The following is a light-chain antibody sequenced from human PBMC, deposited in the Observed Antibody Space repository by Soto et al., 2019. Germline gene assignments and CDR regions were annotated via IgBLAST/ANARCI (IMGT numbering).Light chain of an antibody. J-gene: IGKJ4*01. V-gene: IGKV1-5*03. CDR1: QSISSW. CDR3: QQYNSYPLT. Sequence: DIQMTQSPSTLSASVGDRVTITCRASQSISSWLAWYQQKPGKAPKLLIYKASSLESGVPSRFSGSGSGTEFTLTISSLQPDDLATDYCQQYNSYPLTFGGGTKVEFK. CDR2: KAS.